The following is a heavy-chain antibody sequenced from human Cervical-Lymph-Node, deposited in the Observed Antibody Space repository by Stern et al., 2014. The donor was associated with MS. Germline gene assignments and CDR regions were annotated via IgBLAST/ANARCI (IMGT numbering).Heavy chain of an antibody. Sequence: EMQLVESGGGLVKPGGSLRLSCTASGFNFRTYTMSWVRQAPGKGLECVASISSSNSYTYYADSVKDRFTVSRDNAKNSLYLPMNSLRAEDTAIYYCVRDRGLATVTSFFDYWGQGILVTVSS. V-gene: IGHV3-21*01. CDR2: ISSSNSYT. CDR1: GFNFRTYT. J-gene: IGHJ4*02. CDR3: VRDRGLATVTSFFDY. D-gene: IGHD3/OR15-3a*01.